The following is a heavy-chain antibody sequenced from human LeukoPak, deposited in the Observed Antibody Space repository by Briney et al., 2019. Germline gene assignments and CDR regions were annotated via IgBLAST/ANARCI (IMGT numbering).Heavy chain of an antibody. CDR2: IYYSGST. Sequence: PSQTLSLTCTVSGGSISSGGYYWSWIRQHPGKGLGWIGYIYYSGSTYYNPSLKSRVTISVDTSKNQFSLKLSSVTAADTAVYYCARYPTPPGSGSYYTYYYGMDVWGQGTTVTASS. D-gene: IGHD3-10*01. J-gene: IGHJ6*02. V-gene: IGHV4-31*03. CDR1: GGSISSGGYY. CDR3: ARYPTPPGSGSYYTYYYGMDV.